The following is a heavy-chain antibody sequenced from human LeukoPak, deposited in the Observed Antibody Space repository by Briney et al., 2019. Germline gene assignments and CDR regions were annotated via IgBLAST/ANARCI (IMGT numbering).Heavy chain of an antibody. CDR2: INKSGST. CDR3: ARDKATGDCSSPSCYDWFDP. D-gene: IGHD2-2*01. Sequence: SETLSLTCTVSGGSISSSSYYWGWIRQPPGKGLEWIGGINKSGSTYYSTTINSRATISVDTSKINFSLKLSSVTPTDTAVDYCARDKATGDCSSPSCYDWFDPWGQGTLVTVSS. V-gene: IGHV4-39*07. J-gene: IGHJ5*02. CDR1: GGSISSSSYY.